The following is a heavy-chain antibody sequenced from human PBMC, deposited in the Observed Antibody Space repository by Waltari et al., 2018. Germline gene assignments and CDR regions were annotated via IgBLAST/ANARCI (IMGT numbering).Heavy chain of an antibody. Sequence: EVQLLESGGGLVQPGGSLRLSCAASGFTFSSYAMIWVRPATGEGMEGVEVIYSGGSSTYYADSVKGRFTISRDNSKNTLYLQMNSLRAEDTAVYYCASLTGYFDAFDIWGQGTMVTVSS. CDR3: ASLTGYFDAFDI. CDR2: IYSGGSST. D-gene: IGHD3-9*01. CDR1: GFTFSSYA. V-gene: IGHV3-23*03. J-gene: IGHJ3*02.